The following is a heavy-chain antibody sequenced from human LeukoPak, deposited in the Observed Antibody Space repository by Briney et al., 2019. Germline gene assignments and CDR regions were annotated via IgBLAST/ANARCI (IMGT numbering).Heavy chain of an antibody. CDR2: INPNSGGT. CDR1: GYTFTGYY. V-gene: IGHV1-2*02. D-gene: IGHD3-16*02. J-gene: IGHJ4*02. Sequence: ASVKVSCKASGYTFTGYYTHWVRQAPGQGLEWMGWINPNSGGTNYAQKFQGRVTMTRDTSISTAYMELSRLRSDDTAVYYCARRMITFGGVIAPFDYWGQGTLVTVSS. CDR3: ARRMITFGGVIAPFDY.